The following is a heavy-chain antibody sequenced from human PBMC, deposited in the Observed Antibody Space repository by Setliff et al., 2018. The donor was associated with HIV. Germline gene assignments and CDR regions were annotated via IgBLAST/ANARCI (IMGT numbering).Heavy chain of an antibody. V-gene: IGHV3-23*01. CDR1: GFTFSSYG. CDR3: VKGGMTNAAFNI. Sequence: PGGSLRLSCAVSGFTFSSYGLSWVRQAPGKGLEWISAISATAGDTYYADSVKGRFTISRDNSKNTLYLQMNSLRLEDTALYYCVKGGMTNAAFNIWGPGTMVTVSS. CDR2: ISATAGDT. D-gene: IGHD3-16*01. J-gene: IGHJ3*02.